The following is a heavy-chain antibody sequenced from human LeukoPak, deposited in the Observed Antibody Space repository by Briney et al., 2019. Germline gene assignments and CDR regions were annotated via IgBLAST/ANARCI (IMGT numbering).Heavy chain of an antibody. CDR1: GFTISFYW. D-gene: IGHD3-10*01. J-gene: IGHJ4*02. Sequence: AGGSLRLSCSPSGFTISFYWMGWVRQAPGKGLEWVANINQVGSEKNYVDSVKGRFTISRDNAKNSLYLQMNSLRAEDTAMYYFPRDGSYYGPDYCGQGALVTVSS. V-gene: IGHV3-7*04. CDR2: INQVGSEK. CDR3: PRDGSYYGPDY.